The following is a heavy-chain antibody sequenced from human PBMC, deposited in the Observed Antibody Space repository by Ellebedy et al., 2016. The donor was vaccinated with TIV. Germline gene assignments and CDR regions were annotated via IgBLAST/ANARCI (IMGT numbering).Heavy chain of an antibody. J-gene: IGHJ3*02. CDR1: GASITDYY. CDR2: LFYTGST. D-gene: IGHD1-1*01. Sequence: MPSETLSLTCTVTGASITDYYWSWVRQPPGKGLEWIGYLFYTGSTNYNPSLKGRVTTSADTSKNQFSLTLTSVTAADTAVYYCAKLGTFNAFDIWGQGTMVTVSS. CDR3: AKLGTFNAFDI. V-gene: IGHV4-59*01.